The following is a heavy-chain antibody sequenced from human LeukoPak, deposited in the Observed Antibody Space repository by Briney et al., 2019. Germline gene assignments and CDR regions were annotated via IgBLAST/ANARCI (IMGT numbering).Heavy chain of an antibody. CDR2: ISAYNGNT. Sequence: GASVKVSCKASGYTFTSYGISWVRQAPGQGLEWMGWISAYNGNTNYAQKLQGRVTMTTDTSTSTAYMELRSLRSDDTAVYYCARVSYSNYSIGYFDYWGQGTLVTVPS. J-gene: IGHJ4*02. V-gene: IGHV1-18*01. CDR1: GYTFTSYG. CDR3: ARVSYSNYSIGYFDY. D-gene: IGHD4-11*01.